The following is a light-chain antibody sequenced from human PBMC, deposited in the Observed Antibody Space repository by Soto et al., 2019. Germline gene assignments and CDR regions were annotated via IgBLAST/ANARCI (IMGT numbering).Light chain of an antibody. CDR3: SSFAGSNNFPYV. CDR1: SRDVGAYDY. Sequence: QSVLTQPPSASGSPGQSVTMSWTGTSRDVGAYDYVCWYQQHPGKAPKLMIYEINKRPSGVPDRFSGPKSGNTASLTVSGLQAEDEADYYCSSFAGSNNFPYVFGTGTKVTV. V-gene: IGLV2-8*01. CDR2: EIN. J-gene: IGLJ1*01.